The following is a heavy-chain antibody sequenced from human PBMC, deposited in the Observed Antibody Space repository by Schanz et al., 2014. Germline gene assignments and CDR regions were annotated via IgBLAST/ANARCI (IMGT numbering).Heavy chain of an antibody. CDR2: ISDSGTYT. J-gene: IGHJ3*02. V-gene: IGHV3-11*06. Sequence: QVQVVQSGGGLVKPGGSLRLSCAASGFVFGDYYMTWIRQAPGKGLEWLSYISDSGTYTNYADSVKGRFTISRDNAKSSLYLQMNSLRAEDTAVYYCARKMKLGVYGGKGHDSLDIWGQGTMVTVSS. CDR3: ARKMKLGVYGGKGHDSLDI. D-gene: IGHD4-17*01. CDR1: GFVFGDYY.